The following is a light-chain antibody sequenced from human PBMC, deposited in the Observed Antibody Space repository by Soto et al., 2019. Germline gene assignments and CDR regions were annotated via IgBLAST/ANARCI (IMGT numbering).Light chain of an antibody. CDR1: QSISTY. Sequence: DIQMTQSPSALSASVGDRVTITCRASQSISTYLNWYQQKPGNAPKLLIYAASSLQSGVPSSFSGSGSGTDFTLTISSLQPGDFATYYCQQSYSTFRTFGQGTKVEIK. CDR3: QQSYSTFRT. CDR2: AAS. J-gene: IGKJ1*01. V-gene: IGKV1-39*01.